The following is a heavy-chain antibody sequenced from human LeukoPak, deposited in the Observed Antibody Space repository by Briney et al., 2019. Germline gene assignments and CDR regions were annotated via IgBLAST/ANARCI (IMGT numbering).Heavy chain of an antibody. CDR1: GYTFSSYA. D-gene: IGHD3-10*01. CDR2: INTNTGNP. J-gene: IGHJ4*02. Sequence: ASVKVSCKASGYTFSSYAMSWVRQAPGQGLEWMGWINTNTGNPTYARGFTGRFVFSLDTSVSTAYLQISSLKAEDTAVYYCAREMVRGVMLFDYWGQGTQVTVSS. CDR3: AREMVRGVMLFDY. V-gene: IGHV7-4-1*02.